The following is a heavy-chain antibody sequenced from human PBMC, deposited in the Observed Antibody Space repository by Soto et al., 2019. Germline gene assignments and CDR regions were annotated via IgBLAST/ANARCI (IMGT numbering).Heavy chain of an antibody. V-gene: IGHV3-66*01. J-gene: IGHJ4*02. CDR2: IYSGGST. CDR3: ARFLTGYSFDY. Sequence: PGGSLRLSCAASGFTFSSYAMSWVRQAPGKGLEWVSVIYSGGSTYYADSVKGRFTISRDNSKNTLYLQMNSLRAEDTAVYYCARFLTGYSFDYWGQGTLVTVSS. D-gene: IGHD3-9*01. CDR1: GFTFSSYA.